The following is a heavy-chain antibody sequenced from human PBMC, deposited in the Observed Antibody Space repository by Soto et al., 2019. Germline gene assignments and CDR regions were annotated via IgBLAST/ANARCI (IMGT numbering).Heavy chain of an antibody. CDR3: TRKLSGTNPLDY. CDR2: IGSDSTYI. CDR1: GFTFGAYS. J-gene: IGHJ4*02. D-gene: IGHD1-7*01. V-gene: IGHV3-21*01. Sequence: EVQLVESGGGLITPGGSLRLSCAASGFTFGAYSLNWVRQAPGKGLEWVSSIGSDSTYIYYADSVKGRFTISRDNAKDSLYLQMNSLRAEDTAVYYCTRKLSGTNPLDYWGQGTLVTVSS.